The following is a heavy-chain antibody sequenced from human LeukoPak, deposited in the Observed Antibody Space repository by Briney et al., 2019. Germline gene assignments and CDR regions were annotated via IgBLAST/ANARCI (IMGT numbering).Heavy chain of an antibody. D-gene: IGHD3-22*01. CDR2: ISDNGGGT. J-gene: IGHJ4*02. CDR3: ATDREGDPSAYYLV. Sequence: GGSLRLSCAASGFTFSDYAMSWVRQAPGKGLEWVSTISDNGGGTYYADSVKGRFTISRDNSKNTLFLQMNSLRAEDSAVYYCATDREGDPSAYYLVGGQGTLITVSS. V-gene: IGHV3-23*01. CDR1: GFTFSDYA.